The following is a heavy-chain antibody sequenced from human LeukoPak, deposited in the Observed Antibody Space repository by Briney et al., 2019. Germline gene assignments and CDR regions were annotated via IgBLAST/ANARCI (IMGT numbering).Heavy chain of an antibody. V-gene: IGHV1-8*01. J-gene: IGHJ5*02. CDR1: GYTFTSYD. CDR2: MNPDSGNT. D-gene: IGHD1-1*01. Sequence: ASVKVSCKASGYTFTSYDINWVRQATGQGLEWMGWMNPDSGNTGYAQKFQGRVTMTRNTSISTAYMELSSLRSEDTAVYYCARGATGTTSGWFDPWGQGTLVTVSS. CDR3: ARGATGTTSGWFDP.